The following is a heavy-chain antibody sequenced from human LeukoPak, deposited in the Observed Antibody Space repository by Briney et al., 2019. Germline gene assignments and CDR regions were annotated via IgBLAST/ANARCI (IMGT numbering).Heavy chain of an antibody. CDR2: MNPNSGDT. Sequence: ASVKVSCKASGYTFTSYDINWVRQATGQGLEWMGWMNPNSGDTGYAQKFQGRVTMTRNTSISTAYMELSSLRSEDTAVYYCARGHRCIAAAGTEGDYWGQGTLVTVSS. D-gene: IGHD6-13*01. V-gene: IGHV1-8*01. CDR3: ARGHRCIAAAGTEGDY. CDR1: GYTFTSYD. J-gene: IGHJ4*02.